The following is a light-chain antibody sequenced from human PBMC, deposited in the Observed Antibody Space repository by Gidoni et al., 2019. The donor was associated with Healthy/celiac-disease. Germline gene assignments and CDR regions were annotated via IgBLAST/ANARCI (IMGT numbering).Light chain of an antibody. CDR3: QQGYSTLFT. CDR2: AAS. Sequence: TQMTQSPSSLSASVGDRVTITCRASQSISSYSNWYQQNPGKAPKLLIYAASSLQRGVPSRFSGRGSRADFTLTISSLQPEDFATYYWQQGYSTLFTFGPGTKVDIK. V-gene: IGKV1-39*01. CDR1: QSISSY. J-gene: IGKJ3*01.